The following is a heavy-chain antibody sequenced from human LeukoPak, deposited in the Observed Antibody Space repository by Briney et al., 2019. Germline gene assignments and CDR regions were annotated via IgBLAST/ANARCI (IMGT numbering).Heavy chain of an antibody. CDR3: ARDGNDLGGWFYYYYMDV. CDR2: INPKNGGT. Sequence: ASMKVSCRASGYTFTAYYIHWVRQAPGQGLEWMGWINPKNGGTNYAQKFQGRVTMTWDTSISTAYMDLSRVTSADTAVYYCARDGNDLGGWFYYYYMDVWGNGTTATVSS. J-gene: IGHJ6*03. CDR1: GYTFTAYY. D-gene: IGHD6-19*01. V-gene: IGHV1-2*02.